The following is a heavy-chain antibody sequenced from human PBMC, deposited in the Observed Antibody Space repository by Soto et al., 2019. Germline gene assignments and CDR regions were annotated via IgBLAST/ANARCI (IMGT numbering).Heavy chain of an antibody. V-gene: IGHV5-10-1*01. Sequence: PGESLKISCKGSGYSFTSYWISWVRQMPGKGLEWMGRIDPSDSYTNYSPSFQGHVTISADKSISTAYLQWSSLKASDTAMYYCARLSWYVVGATFPDYYYGMDVWGQGTTVTVSS. CDR1: GYSFTSYW. CDR3: ARLSWYVVGATFPDYYYGMDV. J-gene: IGHJ6*02. D-gene: IGHD1-26*01. CDR2: IDPSDSYT.